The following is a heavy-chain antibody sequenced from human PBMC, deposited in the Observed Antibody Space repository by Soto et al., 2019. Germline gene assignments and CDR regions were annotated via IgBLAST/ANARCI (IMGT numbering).Heavy chain of an antibody. CDR2: IYYSGST. V-gene: IGHV4-31*03. J-gene: IGHJ6*03. CDR1: GGPISSGGYY. D-gene: IGHD2-15*01. Sequence: SETLSLTCTVSGGPISSGGYYWSWIRQHPGKGLEWIGYIYYSGSTYYNPSLKSRVTISVDTSKNQFSLKLSSVTAADTAVYYCARDGGCCSGGSCPYYYMDVWGKGTTVTVSS. CDR3: ARDGGCCSGGSCPYYYMDV.